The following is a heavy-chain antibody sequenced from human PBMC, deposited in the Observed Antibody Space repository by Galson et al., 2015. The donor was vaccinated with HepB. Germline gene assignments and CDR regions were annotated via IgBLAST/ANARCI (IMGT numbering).Heavy chain of an antibody. CDR1: GFSISPYA. CDR3: TRFPHDYSSAFDI. J-gene: IGHJ3*02. D-gene: IGHD4-11*01. CDR2: VSSGGETI. V-gene: IGHV3-30*04. Sequence: SLRLSCAASGFSISPYAMHWVRQAPGKGLGWIINVSSGGETIYYLDSVKGRFSISRDNSKNILYLQMNGLTAEDTAVYYCTRFPHDYSSAFDIWGRGTLVTVSS.